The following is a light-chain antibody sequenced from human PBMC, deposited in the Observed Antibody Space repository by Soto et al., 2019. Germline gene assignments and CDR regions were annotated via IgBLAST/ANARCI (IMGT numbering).Light chain of an antibody. V-gene: IGKV1-33*01. CDR1: PDINKN. J-gene: IGKJ5*01. CDR3: QQYESLPLT. Sequence: DIPMNQSPSSVSASXGDRVTICCQASPDINKNLLRYQQKPGKAPKLXXYDASDLEKGVPSRFSGSGSGTGFTFTISSLQPEDFATYYCQQYESLPLTFGQGTRLEI. CDR2: DAS.